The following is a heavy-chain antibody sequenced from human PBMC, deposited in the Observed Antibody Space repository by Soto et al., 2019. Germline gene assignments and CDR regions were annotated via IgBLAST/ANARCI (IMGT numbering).Heavy chain of an antibody. V-gene: IGHV1-69*13. J-gene: IGHJ6*02. CDR2: IIPIFGTA. Sequence: VASVKVSCKASGGTFSSYAISWVRQAPGQGLEWMGGIIPIFGTANYAQKFQGRVTITADESTSTAYMELSSLRSEDTAVYYCASDDPGIAAAGTNYYYGMDVWGQGTTVTVSS. D-gene: IGHD6-13*01. CDR1: GGTFSSYA. CDR3: ASDDPGIAAAGTNYYYGMDV.